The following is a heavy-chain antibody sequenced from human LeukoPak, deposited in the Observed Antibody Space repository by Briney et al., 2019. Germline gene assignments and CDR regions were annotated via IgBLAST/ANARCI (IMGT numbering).Heavy chain of an antibody. CDR2: ITNDGNYE. V-gene: IGHV3-33*05. D-gene: IGHD7-27*01. J-gene: IGHJ4*02. CDR3: ARDSITGDNSLDF. CDR1: GFTFSTYG. Sequence: QPGGSLRLSCAASGFTFSTYGMHWVRQAPGKGLEWVAVITNDGNYEKYADAVRGRFTISRDNSKNTLYLQMNSLSAEDTAVYYCARDSITGDNSLDFWGRGTLVTVSS.